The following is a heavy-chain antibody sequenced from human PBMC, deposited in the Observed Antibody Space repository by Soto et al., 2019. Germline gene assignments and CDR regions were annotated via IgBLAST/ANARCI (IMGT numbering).Heavy chain of an antibody. CDR1: GYTFTGYY. Sequence: GASVKVSCKASGYTFTGYYMHWVRQAPGQGLEWMGWINPNSGGTNYAQKFQGWVTMTRDTSISTAYMELSRLRSDDTAVYYFARDRPDYYGSGSYSPYYFDYWGQGTLVTVSS. CDR3: ARDRPDYYGSGSYSPYYFDY. J-gene: IGHJ4*02. V-gene: IGHV1-2*04. D-gene: IGHD3-10*01. CDR2: INPNSGGT.